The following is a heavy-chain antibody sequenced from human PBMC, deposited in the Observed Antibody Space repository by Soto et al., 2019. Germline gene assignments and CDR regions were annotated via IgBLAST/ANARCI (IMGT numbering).Heavy chain of an antibody. V-gene: IGHV1-69*01. CDR3: ARDPTSYYYDSSGYYYAEYFQH. Sequence: QVQLVQSGAEVKKPGSSVKVSCKASGGTFSSYAISWVRQAPGQGLEWMGGIIPIFGTANYAQKFQGRVTITADESTSTAYMELSSLRSEDTDVYYCARDPTSYYYDSSGYYYAEYFQHWGQGTLVTVSS. CDR2: IIPIFGTA. J-gene: IGHJ1*01. D-gene: IGHD3-22*01. CDR1: GGTFSSYA.